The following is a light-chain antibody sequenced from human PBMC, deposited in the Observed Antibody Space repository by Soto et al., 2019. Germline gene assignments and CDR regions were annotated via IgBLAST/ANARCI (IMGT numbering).Light chain of an antibody. CDR3: QQYDKSPST. CDR1: QDISNY. V-gene: IGKV1-33*01. J-gene: IGKJ4*01. CDR2: DAS. Sequence: DIQMTQSPSSLSASVGDRVTITCQASQDISNYLNWYQQKPGKAPKLLIYDASNLETGVPSRFSGSGSGTDFTFTISSLQPEDIATYYCQQYDKSPSTFGGGTKVEIK.